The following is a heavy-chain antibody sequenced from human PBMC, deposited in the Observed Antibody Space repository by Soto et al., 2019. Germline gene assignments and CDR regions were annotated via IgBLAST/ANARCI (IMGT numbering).Heavy chain of an antibody. J-gene: IGHJ6*02. CDR1: GGSISSTNW. CDR3: ARAGYGSGSYYNPPYYYYYGMDV. CDR2: IYHSGST. Sequence: PSETLSLTCAVSGGSISSTNWWSWVRQPPGKGLEWIGEIYHSGSTNYNPSLKSRVTISVDKSKNQFSLKLSSVTAADTAVYYCARAGYGSGSYYNPPYYYYYGMDVWGQGTTVTVSS. D-gene: IGHD3-10*01. V-gene: IGHV4-4*02.